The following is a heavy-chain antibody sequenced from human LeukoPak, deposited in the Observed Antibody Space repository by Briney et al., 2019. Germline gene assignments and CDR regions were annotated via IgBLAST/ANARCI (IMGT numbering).Heavy chain of an antibody. J-gene: IGHJ4*02. CDR3: ARGGEGRYSYGYESYYFDY. Sequence: GGSLRLSCAASGFSFSSYWMNWVRQAPGKGLEWVANIKQDGSKKHYVDSVKGRFTISRDNAKNSLYLQMNSLRAEDTAVYYCARGGEGRYSYGYESYYFDYWGQGTLVTVSS. CDR1: GFSFSSYW. D-gene: IGHD5-18*01. V-gene: IGHV3-7*03. CDR2: IKQDGSKK.